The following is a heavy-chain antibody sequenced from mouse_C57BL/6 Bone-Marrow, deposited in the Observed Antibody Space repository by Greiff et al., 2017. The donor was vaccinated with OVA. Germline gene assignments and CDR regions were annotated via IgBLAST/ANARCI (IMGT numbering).Heavy chain of an antibody. Sequence: EVHLVESGGGLVKPGGSLKLSYAASGFTFSSYAMSWVRQTPEKRLEWVATISAGGSYTYYPDNVQGRFTISRDNAKNNLYLQMSHLKSEDTAMYYCARDGSSYFDYWGQGTTLTVSS. V-gene: IGHV5-4*01. CDR2: ISAGGSYT. J-gene: IGHJ2*01. CDR1: GFTFSSYA. D-gene: IGHD4-1*01. CDR3: ARDGSSYFDY.